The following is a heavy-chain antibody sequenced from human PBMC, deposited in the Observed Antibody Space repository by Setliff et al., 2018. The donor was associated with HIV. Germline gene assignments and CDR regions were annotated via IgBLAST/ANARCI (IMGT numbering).Heavy chain of an antibody. V-gene: IGHV3-48*01. CDR1: GFTFSSYS. CDR3: AGERRHWGGNYYYYYMDV. J-gene: IGHJ6*03. Sequence: GGSLRLSCAASGFTFSSYSMNWVRQAPGKGLEWVSYISSSSSTIYYADSVKGRFIISRDDAKNSLYLQMNSLRAEDTAVYYCAGERRHWGGNYYYYYMDVWGKGTTVTVSS. CDR2: ISSSSSTI. D-gene: IGHD7-27*01.